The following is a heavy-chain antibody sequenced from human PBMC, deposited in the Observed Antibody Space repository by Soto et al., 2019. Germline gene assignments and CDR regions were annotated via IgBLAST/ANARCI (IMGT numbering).Heavy chain of an antibody. V-gene: IGHV3-48*01. J-gene: IGHJ6*02. CDR1: GFPFSAYA. D-gene: IGHD3-10*01. Sequence: EVQLVESGGGLVQPGGSLRLSCAASGFPFSAYAMNWVRQAPGKGLEWLSYISSGGNTMYYADSVKGRFIISRDKTKNSLYLEMNSLRAEDTAVYYCARDLVGRGVVIRGYGMDVWGQGTTVTVSS. CDR2: ISSGGNTM. CDR3: ARDLVGRGVVIRGYGMDV.